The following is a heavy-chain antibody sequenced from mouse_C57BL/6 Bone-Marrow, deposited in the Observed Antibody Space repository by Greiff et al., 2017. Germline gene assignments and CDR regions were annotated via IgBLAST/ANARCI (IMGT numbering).Heavy chain of an antibody. CDR2: INSDGGST. CDR1: EYEFPSYD. D-gene: IGHD2-5*01. Sequence: DVKLVESGGGLVQPGESLKLSCESNEYEFPSYDMSWVRKTPEKRLELVAAINSDGGSTCYPDTMERRFTFSIANTKKTPYMQLSSLRSEDSAVYYCARRGYSSYWYFAVWGTGTTVTVSS. V-gene: IGHV5-2*03. J-gene: IGHJ1*03. CDR3: ARRGYSSYWYFAV.